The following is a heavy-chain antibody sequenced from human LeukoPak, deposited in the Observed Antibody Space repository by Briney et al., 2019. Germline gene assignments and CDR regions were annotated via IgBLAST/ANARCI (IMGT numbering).Heavy chain of an antibody. Sequence: GASVKVSCKASGYTFTGYYIHWVRQVPGQGLEWMGWINPNRGGTEYAKKLQGRVTMTRDRSVSTAYMELNSLSSDDTAIYFCARVPDKIILSAAGTGGDYSDYWGHGTLVTVSS. J-gene: IGHJ4*01. CDR1: GYTFTGYY. D-gene: IGHD6-13*01. V-gene: IGHV1-2*02. CDR2: INPNRGGT. CDR3: ARVPDKIILSAAGTGGDYSDY.